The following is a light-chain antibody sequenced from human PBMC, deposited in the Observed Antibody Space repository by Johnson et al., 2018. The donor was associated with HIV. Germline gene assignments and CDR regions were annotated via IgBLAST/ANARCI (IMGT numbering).Light chain of an antibody. CDR1: SSNIGNNY. J-gene: IGLJ1*01. CDR2: DNN. V-gene: IGLV1-51*01. Sequence: QSVLTQPPSVSAAPGQRVTISCSGSSSNIGNNYVSWYQQLPGTAPKLLIYDNNKRPSVIPDRFSASKSGTSATLDITGLQTGDEADYYCGTWDSSLGAHYVFGSGTEVTVL. CDR3: GTWDSSLGAHYV.